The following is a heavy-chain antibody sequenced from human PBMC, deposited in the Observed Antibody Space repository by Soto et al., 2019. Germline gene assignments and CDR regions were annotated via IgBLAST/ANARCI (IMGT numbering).Heavy chain of an antibody. CDR1: GGTFSSYA. V-gene: IGHV1-69*13. J-gene: IGHJ6*02. D-gene: IGHD5-18*01. Sequence: SVKVSCKASGGTFSSYAISWVRQAPGQGLEWMGGIIPIFGTANYAQKFQGRVTITADESTSTAYMELSSLRSEDTAVYYCARKIKNKAMADSYYGMDVWGQGTTVTVSS. CDR2: IIPIFGTA. CDR3: ARKIKNKAMADSYYGMDV.